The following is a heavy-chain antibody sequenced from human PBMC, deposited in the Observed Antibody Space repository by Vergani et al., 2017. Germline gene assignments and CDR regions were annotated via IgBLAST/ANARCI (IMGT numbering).Heavy chain of an antibody. Sequence: VQLQESGPGLVKPSETLSLTCTVSGGSISNYYWSWIRQPAGKGLEWIGRIYSSGSTNYNPSLQSRVSMSIDTSKNQFSLNLSSVTAADTAVYYCTRGSYYDSSGLWGQGTLVTVSS. CDR3: TRGSYYDSSGL. J-gene: IGHJ4*02. D-gene: IGHD3-22*01. CDR2: IYSSGST. CDR1: GGSISNYY. V-gene: IGHV4-4*07.